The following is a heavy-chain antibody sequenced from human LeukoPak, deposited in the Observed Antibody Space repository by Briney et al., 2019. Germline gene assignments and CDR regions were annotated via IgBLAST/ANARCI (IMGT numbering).Heavy chain of an antibody. Sequence: SETLSLTCTVSGGSISSYYWSWIRQPPGKGLEWIGYIYYSGSTNYNPSLKSRVTISVDTSKNQFSLKLSSVTAADTAVYYCVRVVGVSSWFDPWGQGTLVTVSS. CDR2: IYYSGST. CDR1: GGSISSYY. D-gene: IGHD3-10*01. V-gene: IGHV4-59*01. CDR3: VRVVGVSSWFDP. J-gene: IGHJ5*02.